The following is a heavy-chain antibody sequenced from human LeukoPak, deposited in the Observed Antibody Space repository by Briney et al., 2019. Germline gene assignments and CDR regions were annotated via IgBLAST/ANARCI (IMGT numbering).Heavy chain of an antibody. V-gene: IGHV1-69*13. J-gene: IGHJ4*02. Sequence: SAKVSCKASGGTFSSYAISWVRQAPGQGLEWMGGIIPIFGTTNYAQKFQGRVTITADESTSTAYMELSSLRSEDTAVYYCARDYYGSGTYYKPFDYWGQGTLVTVSS. CDR2: IIPIFGTT. D-gene: IGHD3-10*01. CDR1: GGTFSSYA. CDR3: ARDYYGSGTYYKPFDY.